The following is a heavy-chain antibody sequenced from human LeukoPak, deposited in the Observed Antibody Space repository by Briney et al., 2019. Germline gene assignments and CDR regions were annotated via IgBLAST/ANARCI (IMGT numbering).Heavy chain of an antibody. Sequence: GASVKVSCTAPGYTFTSYGISWVRQAPGQGLEWMGWISAYNGNTNYAQKLQGRVTMTTDTSTSTAYMELRSLRSDDTAVYYCAREGDIVVVPAALDYWGQGTLVTVSS. CDR2: ISAYNGNT. J-gene: IGHJ4*02. D-gene: IGHD2-2*01. CDR3: AREGDIVVVPAALDY. CDR1: GYTFTSYG. V-gene: IGHV1-18*01.